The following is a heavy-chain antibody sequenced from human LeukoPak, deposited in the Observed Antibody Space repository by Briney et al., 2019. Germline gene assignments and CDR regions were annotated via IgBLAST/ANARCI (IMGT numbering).Heavy chain of an antibody. D-gene: IGHD2-8*02. Sequence: PSETLSLTCTVSGGSIRSSYYHWGWIRQPPGKGLEWIGSISYSGSTYYNLSLKSRVTISVDTSKNQFSLKLNSLTAADTAVYFCARLGGVYGGYYFDYWGQGTLVTVSS. V-gene: IGHV4-39*01. J-gene: IGHJ4*02. CDR1: GGSIRSSYYH. CDR2: ISYSGST. CDR3: ARLGGVYGGYYFDY.